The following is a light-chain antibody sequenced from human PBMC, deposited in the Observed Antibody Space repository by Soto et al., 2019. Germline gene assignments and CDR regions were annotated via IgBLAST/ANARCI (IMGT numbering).Light chain of an antibody. CDR2: GVS. Sequence: EIVLTQSPGTLSLSPGDIATLSFSASRSITSTYLAWYQQKPGQAPRLLIYGVSSRAAGIPDRVSGSGSGTDFTLTISRLEPEDFAVYYCQQYGSSPLTFGGGTKVDIK. V-gene: IGKV3-20*01. CDR3: QQYGSSPLT. J-gene: IGKJ4*01. CDR1: RSITSTY.